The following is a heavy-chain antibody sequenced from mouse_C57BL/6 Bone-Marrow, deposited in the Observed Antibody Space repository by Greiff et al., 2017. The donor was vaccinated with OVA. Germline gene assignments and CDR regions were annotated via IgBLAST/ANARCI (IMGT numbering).Heavy chain of an antibody. CDR3: AGYYYGSSYAMDY. Sequence: VQRVESGPELVKPGASVKISCKASGYSFTSYYIHWVKQRPGQGLEWIGWIYPGSGNTKYNEKFKGKATLTADTSSSTAYMQLSSLTSEDSAVYYCAGYYYGSSYAMDYWGQGTSVTVSS. CDR1: GYSFTSYY. V-gene: IGHV1-66*01. D-gene: IGHD1-1*01. J-gene: IGHJ4*01. CDR2: IYPGSGNT.